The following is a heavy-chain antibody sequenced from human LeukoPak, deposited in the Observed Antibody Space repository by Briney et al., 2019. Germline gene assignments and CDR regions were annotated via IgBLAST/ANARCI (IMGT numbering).Heavy chain of an antibody. CDR1: GFTFSNYW. D-gene: IGHD3-16*01. Sequence: GGSLRLSCAASGFTFSNYWMSWVRQAPGKGLEWVANIKQDGSEKYYVDSVKGRFTISRDSAKNSLYLQMNSLRAEDTAVYYCARDIGRGGYWGQGTLVTVSS. CDR2: IKQDGSEK. J-gene: IGHJ4*02. V-gene: IGHV3-7*01. CDR3: ARDIGRGGY.